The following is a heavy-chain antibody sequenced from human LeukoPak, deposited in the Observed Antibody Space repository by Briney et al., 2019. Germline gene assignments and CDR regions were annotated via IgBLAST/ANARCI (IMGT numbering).Heavy chain of an antibody. D-gene: IGHD5-24*01. J-gene: IGHJ4*02. CDR1: GGTFSTYP. CDR3: ARDGEMAAIYFDY. Sequence: ASVKVSCKASGGTFSTYPISWVRQAPGQGLEWMGGIIPIVGIANYAQKFRGRVTITADKSTNTAYMELSSLRSEDTAVYYCARDGEMAAIYFDYWGQGTLVTVSS. CDR2: IIPIVGIA. V-gene: IGHV1-69*10.